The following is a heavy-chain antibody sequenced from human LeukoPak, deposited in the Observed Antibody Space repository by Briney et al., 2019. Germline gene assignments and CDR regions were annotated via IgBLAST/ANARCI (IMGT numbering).Heavy chain of an antibody. CDR2: IYYSGST. CDR1: GGSISSGGYY. J-gene: IGHJ3*02. Sequence: SETLSLTCAVSGGSISSGGYYWSWIRQHPGKGLEWIGYIYYSGSTYYNPSLKSRVTISVDTSKNQFSLKLSSVTAADTAVYYCARDPLRGVAFDIWGQGTMVTVSS. CDR3: ARDPLRGVAFDI. D-gene: IGHD3-10*01. V-gene: IGHV4-31*11.